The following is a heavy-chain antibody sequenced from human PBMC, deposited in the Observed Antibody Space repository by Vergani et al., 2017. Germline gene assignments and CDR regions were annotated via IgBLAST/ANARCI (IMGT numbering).Heavy chain of an antibody. CDR1: GFTFSNFG. Sequence: VQLVESAGGVVQPGGSLRLSCAASGFTFSNFGMHWVRQAPGKGLEWVSAISGSGGSTYYADSVKGRFTISRDNSKNTLYLQMNSLRAEDTAVYYCAKDMIVDDRYFQHWGQGTLVTVSS. D-gene: IGHD3-22*01. CDR2: ISGSGGST. J-gene: IGHJ1*01. V-gene: IGHV3-23*04. CDR3: AKDMIVDDRYFQH.